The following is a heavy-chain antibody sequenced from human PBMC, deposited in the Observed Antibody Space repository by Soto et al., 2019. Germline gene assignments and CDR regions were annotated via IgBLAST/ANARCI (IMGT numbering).Heavy chain of an antibody. CDR2: ISSSSSYT. V-gene: IGHV3-11*06. Sequence: QVQLVESGGGLVKPGGSLRLSCAASGFTFSDYYMSWIRQAPGKGLEWVSYISSSSSYTNYADSVKGRFTISRDNAKNSLYLQMNSLRAEDTAVYYCARTIPYSSGSLDYWGQGTLVTVSS. J-gene: IGHJ4*02. CDR3: ARTIPYSSGSLDY. D-gene: IGHD6-19*01. CDR1: GFTFSDYY.